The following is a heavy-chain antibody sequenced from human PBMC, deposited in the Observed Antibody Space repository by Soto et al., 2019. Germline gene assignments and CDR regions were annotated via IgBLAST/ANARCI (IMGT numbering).Heavy chain of an antibody. D-gene: IGHD6-13*01. CDR3: ARSREQLVHQYYFDY. V-gene: IGHV1-18*01. CDR1: GYTFTSYG. Sequence: ASVKVSCKASGYTFTSYGISWVRQAPGQGLEWMGWISAYNGNTNYAQKLQGRVTMTTDTSTSTAYMELRSLRSDATAVYYCARSREQLVHQYYFDYRGQGTLVTVSS. J-gene: IGHJ4*02. CDR2: ISAYNGNT.